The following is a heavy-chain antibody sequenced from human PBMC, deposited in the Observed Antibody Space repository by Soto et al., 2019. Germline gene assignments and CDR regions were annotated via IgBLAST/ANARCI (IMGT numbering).Heavy chain of an antibody. D-gene: IGHD1-7*01. J-gene: IGHJ6*02. CDR2: INAGNGNT. CDR3: ARVLWSPPAWYNWNYVLSYYCYGMDV. Sequence: ASVKVSCKASGYTFTSYAMHWVRQAPGQRLEWMGWINAGNGNTKYSQKFQGRVTITRDTSASTAYMELSSLRSEDTAVYYCARVLWSPPAWYNWNYVLSYYCYGMDVWGQGTTVTVSS. V-gene: IGHV1-3*01. CDR1: GYTFTSYA.